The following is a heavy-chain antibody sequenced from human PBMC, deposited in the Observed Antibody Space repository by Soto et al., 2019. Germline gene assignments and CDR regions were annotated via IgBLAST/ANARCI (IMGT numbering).Heavy chain of an antibody. J-gene: IGHJ3*02. CDR2: ISGSGGST. CDR1: GFTFSSYA. Sequence: PGGSLRLSCAASGFTFSSYAMSWVRQAPGKGLEWVSGISGSGGSTRYPVSVKGRFTISRDNSKNTLYLQMSSLRAEDTAVYFCATSYDVGGYYGHGAFDIWGQGTMVTVSS. CDR3: ATSYDVGGYYGHGAFDI. D-gene: IGHD3-22*01. V-gene: IGHV3-23*01.